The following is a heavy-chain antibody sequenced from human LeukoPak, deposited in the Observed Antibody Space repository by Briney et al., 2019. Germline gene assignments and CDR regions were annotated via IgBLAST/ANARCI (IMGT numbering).Heavy chain of an antibody. CDR3: ARVHGDYYYYYGMDV. D-gene: IGHD4-17*01. J-gene: IGHJ6*02. CDR2: IIPILGIA. V-gene: IGHV1-69*04. CDR1: GGTFSSYA. Sequence: SVTVSCKASGGTFSSYAISWVRQAPGQRIEWMGRIIPILGIANYAQKFQGRVRITADNSTSTAYMELSSLRSEDRAVYYCARVHGDYYYYYGMDVWGQGTTGTVSS.